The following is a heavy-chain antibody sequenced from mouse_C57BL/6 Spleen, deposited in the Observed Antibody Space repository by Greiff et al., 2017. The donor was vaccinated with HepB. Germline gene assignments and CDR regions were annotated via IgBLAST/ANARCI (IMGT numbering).Heavy chain of an antibody. CDR2: INPRSGYT. CDR3: ARYDLAY. V-gene: IGHV1-7*01. J-gene: IGHJ3*01. D-gene: IGHD2-12*01. Sequence: QVKLQQSGPDLAKPGPQVTLSCKVSGYTLPSSWMNWVKQRPGKGLEWIGKINPRSGYTKYNQKLKDKATLTADKSSSTAYMQLSSLTYEDSAVYYCARYDLAYWGQGTLVTVSA. CDR1: GYTLPSSW.